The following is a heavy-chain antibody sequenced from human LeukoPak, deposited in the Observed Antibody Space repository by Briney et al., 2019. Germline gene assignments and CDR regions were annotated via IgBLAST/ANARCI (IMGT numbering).Heavy chain of an antibody. V-gene: IGHV1-2*06. J-gene: IGHJ4*02. CDR3: ARETYNGRYYYFDY. CDR1: GYTFTSNG. Sequence: GASVKVSCKASGYTFTSNGISWVRQAPGQGLEWMGRINPKSGGTNHAQKFQGRVTMTRDTSISTAYMELSSLRSDDTAVYFCARETYNGRYYYFDYWGQGTLVTVSS. D-gene: IGHD1-26*01. CDR2: INPKSGGT.